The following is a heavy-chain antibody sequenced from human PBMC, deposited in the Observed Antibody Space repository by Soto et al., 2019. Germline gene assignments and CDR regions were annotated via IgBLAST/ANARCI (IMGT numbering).Heavy chain of an antibody. D-gene: IGHD2-15*01. J-gene: IGHJ4*02. CDR1: GFTFSSYA. Sequence: LRLSCAASGFTFSSYAMSWVRQAPGKGLEWVSAISGSGGSTYYADSVKGRFTISRDNSKNTLYLQMNSLRAEDTAVYYCAKSIVVVVAVYYFDYWGQGTLVTVSS. V-gene: IGHV3-23*01. CDR2: ISGSGGST. CDR3: AKSIVVVVAVYYFDY.